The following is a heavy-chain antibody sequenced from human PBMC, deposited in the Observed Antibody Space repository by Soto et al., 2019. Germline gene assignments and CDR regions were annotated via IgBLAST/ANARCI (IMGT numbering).Heavy chain of an antibody. V-gene: IGHV3-53*01. J-gene: IGHJ3*02. Sequence: GGSLRLSCAASGFTFSDHQMNWVRQAPGRGLEWVSVIYSSGTTYYGDSVKGRFTISRDNSKNTLYLQMNSLRTEDTALYYCARVRVWFGELSGAFDIWGQGTMVTVSS. CDR1: GFTFSDHQ. D-gene: IGHD3-10*01. CDR3: ARVRVWFGELSGAFDI. CDR2: IYSSGTT.